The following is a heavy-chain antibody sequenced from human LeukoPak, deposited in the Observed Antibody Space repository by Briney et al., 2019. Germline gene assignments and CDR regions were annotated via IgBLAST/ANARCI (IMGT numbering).Heavy chain of an antibody. CDR2: IIPIFGTA. D-gene: IGHD4-11*01. CDR1: GGTFSSYA. CDR3: ARVPSYSNLNWFDP. Sequence: ASVKVSCKASGGTFSSYAISWVRQAPGQGLEWMGGIIPIFGTANYAQKFQGRVTMTRDTSTSTVYMELSSLRSEDTAVYYCARVPSYSNLNWFDPWGQGTLVTVSS. V-gene: IGHV1-69*05. J-gene: IGHJ5*02.